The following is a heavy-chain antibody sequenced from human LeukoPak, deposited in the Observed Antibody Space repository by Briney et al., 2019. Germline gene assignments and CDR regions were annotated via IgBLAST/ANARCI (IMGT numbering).Heavy chain of an antibody. CDR3: AKSPPTYYYDSSGYYFDY. CDR1: GFSFSSYA. D-gene: IGHD3-22*01. V-gene: IGHV3-23*01. J-gene: IGHJ4*02. CDR2: ISGSGGST. Sequence: GGSLRLSCAASGFSFSSYAMSWVRQAPGKGLEWVSAISGSGGSTYYADSVKGRFTISRDNSKNTLYLQMDSLRAEDTAVYYCAKSPPTYYYDSSGYYFDYWGQGTLVTVSS.